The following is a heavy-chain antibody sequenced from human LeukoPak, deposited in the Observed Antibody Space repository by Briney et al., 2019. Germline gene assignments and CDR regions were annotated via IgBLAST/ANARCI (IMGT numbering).Heavy chain of an antibody. Sequence: GGSLRLSCAASGFTFSSYAMSWVRQAPGKGLEWVSAISGSGGSTYYADSVKGRFTISRDNSKNTLYLQMNSLRAEDTAVYYCASAYYYDSSGHQTFDYWGQGTLVTVSS. V-gene: IGHV3-23*01. CDR2: ISGSGGST. CDR3: ASAYYYDSSGHQTFDY. J-gene: IGHJ4*02. D-gene: IGHD3-22*01. CDR1: GFTFSSYA.